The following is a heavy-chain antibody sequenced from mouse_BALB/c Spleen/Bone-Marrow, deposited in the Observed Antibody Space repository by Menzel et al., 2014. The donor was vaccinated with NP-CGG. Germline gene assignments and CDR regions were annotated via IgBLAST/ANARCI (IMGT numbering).Heavy chain of an antibody. Sequence: QVQLQQSGSVLVRPGASVKLSCKASGYTFTSSWMHWAKQRPGQGLEWIGEIHPNSGSTNYSEKFKGKATLTVDTSSSTAYVDLSSLTSEDSAVYYCAREKIYGNYLWYFDVWGAGTTVTVSS. V-gene: IGHV1S130*01. CDR2: IHPNSGST. D-gene: IGHD2-1*01. CDR3: AREKIYGNYLWYFDV. CDR1: GYTFTSSW. J-gene: IGHJ1*01.